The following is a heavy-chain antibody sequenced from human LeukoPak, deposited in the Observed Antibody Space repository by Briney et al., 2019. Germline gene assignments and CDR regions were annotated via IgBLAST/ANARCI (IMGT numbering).Heavy chain of an antibody. CDR3: AKGYSYGYSWDY. V-gene: IGHV3-53*01. Sequence: PGGSLRLSCAASGFTVSSKYMSWVRQAPGKGLEWVSVIYSGGSTYYADSVKGRFTISRDNARNTVYLQMNSLRAEDTAVYYCAKGYSYGYSWDYWGQGVLVTVSS. J-gene: IGHJ4*02. CDR1: GFTVSSKY. D-gene: IGHD5-18*01. CDR2: IYSGGST.